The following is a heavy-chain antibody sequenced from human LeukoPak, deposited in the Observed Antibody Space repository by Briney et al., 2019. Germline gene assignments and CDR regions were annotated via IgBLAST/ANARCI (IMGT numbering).Heavy chain of an antibody. Sequence: GGSLRLSCAASGFTFSTYTMYWVRHPPGKRLEWVSIIGNNGDGIHYADSVKGRFTISRDNFKNALYLQINSLRVEDTAVYYCAIDPNWGTHSWGQGVLVTVSS. CDR1: GFTFSTYT. V-gene: IGHV3-23*01. CDR3: AIDPNWGTHS. CDR2: IGNNGDGI. D-gene: IGHD7-27*01. J-gene: IGHJ4*02.